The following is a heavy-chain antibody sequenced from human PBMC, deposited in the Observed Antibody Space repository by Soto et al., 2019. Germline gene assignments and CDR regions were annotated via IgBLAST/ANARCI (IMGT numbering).Heavy chain of an antibody. CDR3: ARVVPGAEAWFGT. Sequence: ASVKVSCKASGYTFSNYGITWVRQAPGQPLEWLGWISLYSDGTNYAQKFQGRVSMTTDTSTTTAYMELRSLRSDDTAVYYCARVVPGAEAWFGTWGQGTLVTVSS. D-gene: IGHD2-2*01. J-gene: IGHJ5*02. CDR2: ISLYSDGT. V-gene: IGHV1-18*01. CDR1: GYTFSNYG.